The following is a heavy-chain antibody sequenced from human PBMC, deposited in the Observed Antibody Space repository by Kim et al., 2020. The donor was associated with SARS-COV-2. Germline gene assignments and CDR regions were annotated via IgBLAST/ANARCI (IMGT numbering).Heavy chain of an antibody. Sequence: YNPSIKSRVTISVDTSKNQFSLKLSSVTAADTAVYYCARGIYYGSGGFDPWGQGTLVTVSS. D-gene: IGHD3-10*01. J-gene: IGHJ5*02. V-gene: IGHV4-34*01. CDR3: ARGIYYGSGGFDP.